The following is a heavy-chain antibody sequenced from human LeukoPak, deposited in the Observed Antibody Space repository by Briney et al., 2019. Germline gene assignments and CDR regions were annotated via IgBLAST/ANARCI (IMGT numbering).Heavy chain of an antibody. CDR3: ARRGRYSGSWA. Sequence: GSLRLSCAASGITFSNYWMSWVRQPPGKGLEWIGEINHSGSTNYNPSLKSRVTISVDTSKNQFSLKLSSVTAADTAVYYCARRGRYSGSWAWGQGTLVTVSS. D-gene: IGHD6-13*01. CDR1: GITFSNYW. V-gene: IGHV4-34*01. CDR2: INHSGST. J-gene: IGHJ4*02.